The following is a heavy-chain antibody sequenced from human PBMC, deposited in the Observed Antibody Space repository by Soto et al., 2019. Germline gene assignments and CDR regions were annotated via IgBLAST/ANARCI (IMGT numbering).Heavy chain of an antibody. Sequence: PGRSLRLSCAGSGFTFTNAWMSWVRQAPGMRLEWVGLIKSKTDGGTTDYAAPVKGRFTFSRDDSKNTLYLQVNSLKTEDTAVYYCTTIGYSNTWSIDHWGQGTLVTVSS. CDR1: GFTFTNAW. J-gene: IGHJ4*02. V-gene: IGHV3-15*01. D-gene: IGHD6-13*01. CDR2: IKSKTDGGTT. CDR3: TTIGYSNTWSIDH.